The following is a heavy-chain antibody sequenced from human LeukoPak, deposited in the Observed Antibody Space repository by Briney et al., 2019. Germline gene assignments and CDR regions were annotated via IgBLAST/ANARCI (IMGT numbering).Heavy chain of an antibody. CDR2: IYSGGST. J-gene: IGHJ4*02. CDR1: GFTVSSNY. V-gene: IGHV3-53*01. CDR3: ARGGYSSGYGRKEYYFDY. Sequence: GGSLRLSCAASGFTVSSNYLSWVRQAPGKGLEWVSVIYSGGSTYYADSVKGRFTISRDNSKNTLYLQMNSLRAEDTAVYYCARGGYSSGYGRKEYYFDYWGQGTQVTVSS. D-gene: IGHD6-19*01.